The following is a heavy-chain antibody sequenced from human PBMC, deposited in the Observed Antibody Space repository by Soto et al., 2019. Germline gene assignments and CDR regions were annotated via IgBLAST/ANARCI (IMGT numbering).Heavy chain of an antibody. D-gene: IGHD5-18*01. Sequence: GGSLRLSCAASGFTVSNHWVTWVRQAPGKGLEWLAYITQEGRNIVYADSVRGRFTISTDNAENSVFLQMNSLRDEDTAVYFCVRDRDLDRDMVHADLWGQGTLVTVSS. CDR3: VRDRDLDRDMVHADL. V-gene: IGHV3-7*01. CDR2: ITQEGRNI. CDR1: GFTVSNHW. J-gene: IGHJ4*01.